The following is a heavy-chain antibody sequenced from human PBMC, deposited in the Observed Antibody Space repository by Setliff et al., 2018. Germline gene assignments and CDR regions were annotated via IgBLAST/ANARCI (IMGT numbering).Heavy chain of an antibody. D-gene: IGHD3-22*01. CDR2: IKEDGSET. Sequence: GGSLRLSCAASGFTLRSYWMSWVRQAPGKGLEWVANIKEDGSETYYGGSVKGRFTISRDSSKNTLYLQMNNLRAEDTATYYCVKGSGFYDYWGQGAPVTVSS. CDR1: GFTLRSYW. V-gene: IGHV3-7*03. CDR3: VKGSGFYDY. J-gene: IGHJ4*02.